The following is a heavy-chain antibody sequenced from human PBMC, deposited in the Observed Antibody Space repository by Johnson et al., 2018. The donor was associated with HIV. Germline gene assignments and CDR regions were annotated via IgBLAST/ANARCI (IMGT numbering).Heavy chain of an antibody. CDR1: GFTFNSYA. D-gene: IGHD4-17*01. CDR3: ARSTTVTETDAFDI. J-gene: IGHJ3*02. Sequence: LVESGGGVVQPGRSLRLSCAASGFTFNSYAMHWVRQAPGKGLEWVAVISYDGSNTYFADSVKGGFTISRDNSKNTLYLQMNSLRAGDTAVYYCARSTTVTETDAFDIWGQGTMVTVSS. V-gene: IGHV3-30*14. CDR2: ISYDGSNT.